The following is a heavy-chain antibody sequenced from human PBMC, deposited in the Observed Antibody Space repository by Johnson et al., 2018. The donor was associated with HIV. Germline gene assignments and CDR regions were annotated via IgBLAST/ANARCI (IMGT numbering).Heavy chain of an antibody. Sequence: VESGGTLAQPAWSPRLSCAASGFSFDDYAMHWVRQVPGKGLEWVAGLTWNSGRKGYADSVKGRFTISRDNSKNTLYLQMNSLRAEDTAVYYCAKGKVVVAAHDAFDIWGQGTMVTVSS. V-gene: IGHV3-9*01. J-gene: IGHJ3*02. CDR1: GFSFDDYA. CDR2: LTWNSGRK. CDR3: AKGKVVVAAHDAFDI. D-gene: IGHD2-15*01.